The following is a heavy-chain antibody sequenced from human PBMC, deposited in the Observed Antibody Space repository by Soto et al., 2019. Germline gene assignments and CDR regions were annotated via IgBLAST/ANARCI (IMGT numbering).Heavy chain of an antibody. V-gene: IGHV4-39*01. CDR1: GGSISSSSYY. CDR2: IYYSGST. J-gene: IGHJ6*03. CDR3: ARGIRGDVGYYYYYMDV. D-gene: IGHD3-10*01. Sequence: QLQLQESGPGLVKPSETLSLTCTVSGGSISSSSYYWGWIRQPPGKGLEWIGSIYYSGSTYYNPSLKSRVTISVDTSKNQFSLKLSSVTAADTAVYYCARGIRGDVGYYYYYMDVWGKGTTVTVSS.